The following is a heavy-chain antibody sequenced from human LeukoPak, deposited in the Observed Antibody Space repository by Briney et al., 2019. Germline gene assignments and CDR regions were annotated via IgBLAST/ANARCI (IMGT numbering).Heavy chain of an antibody. D-gene: IGHD2-21*01. J-gene: IGHJ4*01. V-gene: IGHV3-66*04. CDR2: LFSGGDT. Sequence: PGGSLGLSCAASGFSFRRYYMSWVRQAPGKGLQWVSVLFSGGDTYYADSVKDRFSISRDSSRETLFLQMNSLRADDTAVYYCARQGFDSGFDYWGHGTMVTVSS. CDR3: ARQGFDSGFDY. CDR1: GFSFRRYY.